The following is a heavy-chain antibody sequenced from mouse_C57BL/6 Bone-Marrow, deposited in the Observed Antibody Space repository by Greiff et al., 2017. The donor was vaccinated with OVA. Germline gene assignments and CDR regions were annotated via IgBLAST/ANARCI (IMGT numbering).Heavy chain of an antibody. CDR1: GYTFTNYW. J-gene: IGHJ1*03. V-gene: IGHV1-63*01. CDR2: IYPGGGCT. D-gene: IGHD2-4*01. CDR3: ARENYDPHWYFDV. Sequence: VQLQQSGAELVRPGTSVKMSCKASGYTFTNYWIGWAKQRPGHGLEWIGDIYPGGGCTNYNEKFKGKATLTADKSSSTAYMQFSSLTSEDSAIYYGARENYDPHWYFDVWGTGTTVTVSS.